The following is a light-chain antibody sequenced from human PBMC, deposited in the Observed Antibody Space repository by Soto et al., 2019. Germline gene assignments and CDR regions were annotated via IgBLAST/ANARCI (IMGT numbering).Light chain of an antibody. CDR1: QSVLYSSNNKNY. CDR3: QQYYTTPPMYT. J-gene: IGKJ2*01. CDR2: WAS. V-gene: IGKV4-1*01. Sequence: IVMTHSPDSLPVSLGERATINCKSSQSVLYSSNNKNYLAWYQQKPGQPPKLLIYWASTRESGVPDRFSGSGSGTDFTLTISSLQAEDVAVYYCQQYYTTPPMYTFGQGTKVDIK.